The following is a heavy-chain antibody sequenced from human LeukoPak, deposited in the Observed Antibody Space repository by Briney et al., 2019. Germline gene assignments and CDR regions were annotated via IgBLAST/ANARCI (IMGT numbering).Heavy chain of an antibody. V-gene: IGHV4-34*01. CDR3: ARGLPAAMFY. D-gene: IGHD2-2*01. CDR1: GGSFSGYY. J-gene: IGHJ4*02. Sequence: SETLSLTCAVYGGSFSGYYWSWIRQPPGKGLEWIGEINHSGSTNYNPSLKSRVTISVDTSKNQFSLKLSSVTDADTAVYYCARGLPAAMFYWGQGTLVTVSS. CDR2: INHSGST.